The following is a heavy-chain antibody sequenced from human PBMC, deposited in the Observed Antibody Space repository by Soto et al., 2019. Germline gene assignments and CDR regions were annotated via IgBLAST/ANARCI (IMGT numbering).Heavy chain of an antibody. V-gene: IGHV4-59*01. CDR3: ARDGIVGATRYDYYYGMDA. J-gene: IGHJ6*02. Sequence: SETLSLTCTVSGGSISSYDWSWIRQPPGKGLEWIGYIYYSGSTNYNPSLKSRVTISVDTSKNQFSLKLSSVTAADTAVYYCARDGIVGATRYDYYYGMDAWGQGTTVTVSS. CDR1: GGSISSYD. CDR2: IYYSGST. D-gene: IGHD1-26*01.